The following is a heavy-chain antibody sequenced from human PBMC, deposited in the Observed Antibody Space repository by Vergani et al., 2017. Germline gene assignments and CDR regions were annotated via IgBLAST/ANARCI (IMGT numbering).Heavy chain of an antibody. CDR2: ISAYNGNT. Sequence: QVQLVQSGAEVKKPGASVTVSCKASGYTFSSYGISWVRQAPGQGLEWMGWISAYNGNTNYAQKVQGRVTSTTDTATSTAYMELRSRRSDDTAVYYCARDTGIAVAGELGYWGQGTLVTVSS. D-gene: IGHD6-19*01. CDR1: GYTFSSYG. V-gene: IGHV1-18*04. J-gene: IGHJ4*02. CDR3: ARDTGIAVAGELGY.